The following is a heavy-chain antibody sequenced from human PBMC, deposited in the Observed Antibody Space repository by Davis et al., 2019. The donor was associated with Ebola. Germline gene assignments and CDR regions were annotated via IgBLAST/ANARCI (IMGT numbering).Heavy chain of an antibody. V-gene: IGHV1-69*04. Sequence: SAKVHCKASGYTFTSYDTNWVRQTTRQGLEWMGRIITILGIANYAQKFQGRVTITADKSTSTAYMELSRLRSDDTAVYYCAREGTSSLYYDSSGWQFDPWGQGTLVTVSS. CDR1: GYTFTSYD. CDR2: IITILGIA. J-gene: IGHJ5*02. D-gene: IGHD3-22*01. CDR3: AREGTSSLYYDSSGWQFDP.